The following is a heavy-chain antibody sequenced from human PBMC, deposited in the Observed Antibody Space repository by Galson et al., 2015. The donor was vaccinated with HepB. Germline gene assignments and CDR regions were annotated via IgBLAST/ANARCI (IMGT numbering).Heavy chain of an antibody. CDR1: GYTFTSYD. V-gene: IGHV1-8*01. CDR2: MNPNSGNT. Sequence: SVKVSCKASGYTFTSYDINWVRQATGQGLEWMGWMNPNSGNTGYAQKFQGRVTITADKSTSTAYMELSSLRSEDTAVYYCARDSDSSGWCPFNPPNYYYYYGMDVWGQGTTVTVSS. J-gene: IGHJ6*02. CDR3: ARDSDSSGWCPFNPPNYYYYYGMDV. D-gene: IGHD6-19*01.